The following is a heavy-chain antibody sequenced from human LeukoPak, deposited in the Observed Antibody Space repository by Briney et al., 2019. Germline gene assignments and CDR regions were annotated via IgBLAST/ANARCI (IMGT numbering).Heavy chain of an antibody. Sequence: GSLRLSCAASGFTFSSYSMNWVRQAPGKGLEGVSSISSSSSYIYYADSVKGRFTISRDNAKNSLYLQMNSLRAEDTAVYYCARVVQDVTGADYWGQGTLVTVSS. V-gene: IGHV3-21*01. CDR1: GFTFSSYS. CDR3: ARVVQDVTGADY. D-gene: IGHD2-8*02. J-gene: IGHJ4*02. CDR2: ISSSSSYI.